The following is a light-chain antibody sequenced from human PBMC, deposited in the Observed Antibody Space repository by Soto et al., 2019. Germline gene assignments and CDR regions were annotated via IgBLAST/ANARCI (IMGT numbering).Light chain of an antibody. CDR2: EVN. J-gene: IGLJ1*01. CDR1: STDVGGYNY. Sequence: QSALALPSSVSGSPGQSITISCTGTSTDVGGYNYVSWYQHHPGKGPKLIIYEVNNRPSGVSDRFSGSKSGNKASLTISKLEAEDESDYYCGSYTRTDTPFVFRSGTKVTVL. CDR3: GSYTRTDTPFV. V-gene: IGLV2-14*01.